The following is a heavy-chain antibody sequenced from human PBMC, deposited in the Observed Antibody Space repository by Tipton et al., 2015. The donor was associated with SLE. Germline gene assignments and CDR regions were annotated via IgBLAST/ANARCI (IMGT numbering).Heavy chain of an antibody. CDR1: GGSISSGSYY. CDR3: ARDERLSSGWYFDY. J-gene: IGHJ4*02. Sequence: TLSLTCTVSGGSISSGSYYLSWIRQPAGKGLEWIGRIYTSGSTNYNPSLKSRVTISVDTSKNQFSLKLSSVTAADTAVYYCARDERLSSGWYFDYWGQGTLVTVSS. V-gene: IGHV4-61*02. CDR2: IYTSGST. D-gene: IGHD6-19*01.